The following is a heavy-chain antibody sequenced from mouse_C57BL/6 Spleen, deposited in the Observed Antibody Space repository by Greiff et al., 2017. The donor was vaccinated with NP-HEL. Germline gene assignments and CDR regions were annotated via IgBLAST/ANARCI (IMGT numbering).Heavy chain of an antibody. CDR3: ARANYYGSSYYFDY. J-gene: IGHJ2*01. Sequence: QVQLQQPGAELVKPGASVKLSCKASGYTFTSYWMQWVKQRPGQGLEWIGEIDPSESYTNYNQKFKGKATLTVDTSSSTAYMQLSSLTSEDSAVYYCARANYYGSSYYFDYWGQGTTLTVSS. CDR1: GYTFTSYW. CDR2: IDPSESYT. V-gene: IGHV1-50*01. D-gene: IGHD1-1*01.